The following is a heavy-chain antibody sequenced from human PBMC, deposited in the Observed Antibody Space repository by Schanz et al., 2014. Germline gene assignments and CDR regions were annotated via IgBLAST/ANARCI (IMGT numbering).Heavy chain of an antibody. CDR2: IHTGSGNT. Sequence: QVQLVQSGAEVKKPGASVKVSCQASGYTFAGHAVHWVRQAPGQGPEWVGWIHTGSGNTKYSQKIEGRVTISRDTSASIVYMELSSLRSEDTAVFFCASGEARVTSAGVVIFPMDVWGKGTTXIVSS. V-gene: IGHV1-3*04. CDR1: GYTFAGHA. CDR3: ASGEARVTSAGVVIFPMDV. J-gene: IGHJ6*03. D-gene: IGHD3-3*01.